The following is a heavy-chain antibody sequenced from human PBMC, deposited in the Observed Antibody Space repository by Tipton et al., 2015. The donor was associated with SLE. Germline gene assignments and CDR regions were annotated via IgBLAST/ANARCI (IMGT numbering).Heavy chain of an antibody. D-gene: IGHD6-19*01. CDR1: GGSISSHY. CDR3: AREPVAGTDY. CDR2: IYYSGRT. Sequence: TLSLTCTVSGGSISSHYWGWIRQPPGKGLEWIGYIYYSGRTNHNPTPKSRVTMSVDTSKNQFSLKLSSVTAADTAVYYCAREPVAGTDYWGQGTLVTVSS. V-gene: IGHV4-59*11. J-gene: IGHJ4*02.